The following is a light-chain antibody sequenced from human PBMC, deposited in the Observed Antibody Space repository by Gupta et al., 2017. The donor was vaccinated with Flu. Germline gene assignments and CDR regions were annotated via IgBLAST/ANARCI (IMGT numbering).Light chain of an antibody. J-gene: IGKJ4*01. V-gene: IGKV3-15*01. CDR1: QSVSNK. CDR2: GAS. CDR3: EQYNSWPLT. Sequence: ETVMTQSPATLSVSPGEGATLFCRASQSVSNKLCWYQQKPSQAPSHLIYGASTRATGVPARFSGSGSGTYFTLTISSLQAEDFAVYYCEQYNSWPLTFGGGTKVKIK.